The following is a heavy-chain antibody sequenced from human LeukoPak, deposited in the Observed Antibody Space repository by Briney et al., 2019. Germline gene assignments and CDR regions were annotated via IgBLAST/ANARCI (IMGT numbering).Heavy chain of an antibody. V-gene: IGHV4-59*12. CDR1: GGSISSYY. CDR3: ARGLRGEGGYYDY. Sequence: SETLSLTCTVSGGSISSYYWSWIRQPPGKGLEWIGYIYYSGSTNYNPSLKSRVTISVDTSKNQFSLKLSSVTAADTAVYYCARGLRGEGGYYDYWGQGTLVTVSS. J-gene: IGHJ4*02. CDR2: IYYSGST. D-gene: IGHD3-22*01.